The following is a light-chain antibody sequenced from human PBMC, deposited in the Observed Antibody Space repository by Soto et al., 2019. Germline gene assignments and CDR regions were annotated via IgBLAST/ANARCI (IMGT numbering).Light chain of an antibody. Sequence: EVVLTQSPATLSLSPGERAALTCRASQSVTNYLAWYQQKPGQSPRRLIYGASTRATGIPDRFSGSGSGTDFTLTISRLEPEDFAVYYCQQYGSSPWTFGQGTKVDIK. J-gene: IGKJ1*01. CDR3: QQYGSSPWT. CDR2: GAS. CDR1: QSVTNY. V-gene: IGKV3-20*01.